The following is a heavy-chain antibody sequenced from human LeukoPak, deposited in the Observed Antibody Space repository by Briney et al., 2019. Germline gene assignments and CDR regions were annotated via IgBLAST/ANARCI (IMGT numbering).Heavy chain of an antibody. CDR2: INHSGST. J-gene: IGHJ6*02. V-gene: IGHV4-34*01. Sequence: PSETLSLTCAVYGGSFSGYYWSWIRQPPGKGLEWIGEINHSGSTNYNPSLKSRVTISVDTSKNQFSLKLSSVTAADTAVYYCARDARIVVVIGYYYYGMDVWGQGTTVTVS. CDR1: GGSFSGYY. CDR3: ARDARIVVVIGYYYYGMDV. D-gene: IGHD3-22*01.